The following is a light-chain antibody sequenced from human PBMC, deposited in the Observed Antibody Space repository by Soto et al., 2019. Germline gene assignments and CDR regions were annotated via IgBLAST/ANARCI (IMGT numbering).Light chain of an antibody. Sequence: EVVLTQSPVTLSLSPGERATLSCRASQSFRGLLAWYQQKPGQAPRLLFYGASTGATGLPARFSGSGSGTEFTLTISSLQSEDFAVYYCQQYNNWPPITFGQGTRLEIK. CDR2: GAS. CDR3: QQYNNWPPIT. J-gene: IGKJ5*01. V-gene: IGKV3-15*01. CDR1: QSFRGL.